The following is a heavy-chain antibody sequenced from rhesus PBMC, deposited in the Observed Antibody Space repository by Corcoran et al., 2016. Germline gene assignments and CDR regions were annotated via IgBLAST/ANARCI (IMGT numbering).Heavy chain of an antibody. Sequence: QVQLVQSGAEVKKPGSSVKVSCKASGYTFTDYYMHWVRQAPRQGLEWMGRINPYNDKTKYSQKFQCRVTMTRDTSTSTAYMELSSLRSEDTAVYYCAREDTATVNNEGFDYWGQGVLVTVSS. V-gene: IGHV1S2*01. CDR1: GYTFTDYY. CDR2: INPYNDKT. J-gene: IGHJ4*01. CDR3: AREDTATVNNEGFDY. D-gene: IGHD5-12*01.